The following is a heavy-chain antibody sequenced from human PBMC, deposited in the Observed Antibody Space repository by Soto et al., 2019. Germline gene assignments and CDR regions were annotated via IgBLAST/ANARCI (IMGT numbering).Heavy chain of an antibody. CDR3: AKDLIANNGVWEPFDM. J-gene: IGHJ3*02. CDR1: GFNFPAYA. V-gene: IGHV3-23*01. D-gene: IGHD2-8*01. Sequence: EVQLLESGGGLVQPGGSLRLSCAASGFNFPAYAMNWVRQAPGKGLQWVSGLVGSGADINYADSVRGRFTVSRDKSRNTLYLQMNSLRDEDTAVYYYAKDLIANNGVWEPFDMWGRGTKVTVSS. CDR2: LVGSGADI.